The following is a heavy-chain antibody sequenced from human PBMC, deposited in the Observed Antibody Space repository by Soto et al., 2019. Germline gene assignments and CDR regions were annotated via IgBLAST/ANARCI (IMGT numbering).Heavy chain of an antibody. J-gene: IGHJ3*02. D-gene: IGHD2-21*01. CDR2: IYSGGST. V-gene: IGHV3-66*01. CDR3: ASNIVVTLYAFDN. Sequence: EVQLVESGGGLVQPGGSLRLSCAASGFTVSSNYMSWVRQAPGKGLEWVSVIYSGGSTYYADSVKGRFTISRDNSKNTLYLQMNSLRAADTAVSYFASNIVVTLYAFDNWGHGTMVTVSS. CDR1: GFTVSSNY.